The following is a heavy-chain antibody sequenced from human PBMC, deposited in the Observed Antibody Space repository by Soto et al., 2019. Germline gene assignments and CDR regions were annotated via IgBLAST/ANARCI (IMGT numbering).Heavy chain of an antibody. CDR3: ASRPSADKYYGVFDY. Sequence: LRLSCEASGLTFSNHWMTWLRQAPGKGLEWVANINHDGRETSYVDSVKGRFTISRDNAKNALLLQMNNLRAEDTAVYFCASRPSADKYYGVFDYWGQGALVTVSS. CDR1: GLTFSNHW. J-gene: IGHJ4*02. V-gene: IGHV3-7*03. D-gene: IGHD3-3*01. CDR2: INHDGRET.